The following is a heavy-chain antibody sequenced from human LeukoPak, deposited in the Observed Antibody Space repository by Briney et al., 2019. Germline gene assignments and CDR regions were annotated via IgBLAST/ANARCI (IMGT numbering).Heavy chain of an antibody. V-gene: IGHV1-2*06. D-gene: IGHD1-26*01. CDR2: INPNIGGT. Sequence: ASVKVSCKASGYTFTSYGISWVRQAPGQGLEWMGRINPNIGGTNYAQKFQGRVTMTRDTSISTIYMELSRLRSDDTAVYYCARVGAGLNDAFDIWGQGTMVTVSS. J-gene: IGHJ3*02. CDR3: ARVGAGLNDAFDI. CDR1: GYTFTSYG.